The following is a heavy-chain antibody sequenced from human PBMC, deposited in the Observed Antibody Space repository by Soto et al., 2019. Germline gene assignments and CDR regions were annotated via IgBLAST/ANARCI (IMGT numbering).Heavy chain of an antibody. J-gene: IGHJ4*02. CDR1: GGPISTSRNY. CDR3: VSSSNGACND. CDR2: MTYGGGTA. V-gene: IGHV4-39*02. D-gene: IGHD2-2*01. Sequence: PSETLSLTCTVSGGPISTSRNYWGWIRQSPGKGLEWIGSMTYGGGTAYYNSSLKSRVTISVDPSRNHFSLRLSSLTAEDTAVYYCVSSSNGACNDWGQGSVVTVSS.